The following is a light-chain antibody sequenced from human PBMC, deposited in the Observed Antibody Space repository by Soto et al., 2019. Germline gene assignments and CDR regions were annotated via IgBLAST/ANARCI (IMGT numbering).Light chain of an antibody. Sequence: QSVLSQPASVSGSPGQSITISCTGTSSDVGGYNYVSWFQHHPGKAPKLMIYDVGNRPSGVSDRFSGSKSGNTASLTISGLQAEYEADCYCSSYRSTSIPYVFGTGTKVTVL. CDR2: DVG. CDR1: SSDVGGYNY. J-gene: IGLJ1*01. CDR3: SSYRSTSIPYV. V-gene: IGLV2-14*03.